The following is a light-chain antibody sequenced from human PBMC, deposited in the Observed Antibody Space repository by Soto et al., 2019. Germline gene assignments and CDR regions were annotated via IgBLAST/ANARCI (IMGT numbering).Light chain of an antibody. V-gene: IGLV2-14*03. CDR1: SSDIGAYNY. Sequence: QSALTQPASVSGSPGQSITISCTGTSSDIGAYNYVSWYQQHPGKAPKLMIYDVNIRPSGVSNRFSGSKSGNTASRTISGLQAEDEAEEYCTSWTTSTTMIFGGGTKVTVL. CDR2: DVN. CDR3: TSWTTSTTMI. J-gene: IGLJ2*01.